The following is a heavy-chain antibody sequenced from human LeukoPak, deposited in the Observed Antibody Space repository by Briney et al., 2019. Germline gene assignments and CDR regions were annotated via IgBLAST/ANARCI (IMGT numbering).Heavy chain of an antibody. J-gene: IGHJ3*02. CDR2: ISAYNGNT. CDR1: GYTFTSYG. V-gene: IGHV1-18*01. D-gene: IGHD4-17*01. Sequence: GASVKVSCKVSGYTFTSYGISWVRQAPGQGLEWMGWISAYNGNTNYAQKLQGRVTMTTDTSTSTAYMELRSLRSDDTAVYYCARVPDYGDYAGAFDIWGQGTMVTVSS. CDR3: ARVPDYGDYAGAFDI.